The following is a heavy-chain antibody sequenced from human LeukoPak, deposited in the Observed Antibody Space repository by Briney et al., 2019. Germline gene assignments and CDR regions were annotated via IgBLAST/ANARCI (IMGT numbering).Heavy chain of an antibody. Sequence: GGSLRLSCAASGFTFSSYAMSWVRQAPGKGLEWVSTISGSGGSTYYADSVKGRFTISRDNAKNSLYLQMNSLRAEDTAVYYCAKGGSGSYYSSTDYYFDYWGQGTLVTVSS. CDR2: ISGSGGST. CDR1: GFTFSSYA. D-gene: IGHD3-10*01. V-gene: IGHV3-23*01. J-gene: IGHJ4*02. CDR3: AKGGSGSYYSSTDYYFDY.